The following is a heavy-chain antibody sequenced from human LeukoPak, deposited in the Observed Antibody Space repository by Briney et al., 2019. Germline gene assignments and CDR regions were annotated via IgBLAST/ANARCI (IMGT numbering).Heavy chain of an antibody. Sequence: GGSLRLSCAASGFTFSDYYMSWIRQAPGKGLEWVSYISSSGSTIYYADSVKGRFTISRDNAKNSLYLQMNSLRAEDTAVYYCARALDRGSYAFDYWGQGTLVTVSS. CDR3: ARALDRGSYAFDY. CDR1: GFTFSDYY. D-gene: IGHD1-26*01. V-gene: IGHV3-11*01. CDR2: ISSSGSTI. J-gene: IGHJ4*02.